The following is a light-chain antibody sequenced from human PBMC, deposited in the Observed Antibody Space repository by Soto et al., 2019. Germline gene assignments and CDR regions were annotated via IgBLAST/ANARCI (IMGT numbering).Light chain of an antibody. Sequence: ESVVTQSPGTLSLSPGERATLSCRASQSVSSSYLAWYQQKPGQAPRLLIYVASSRATGIPDRFSGSGSGTDSTLTISRLEPEDFAVYYCQQYGSSPRTFGQVTKLEIK. V-gene: IGKV3-20*01. CDR2: VAS. CDR1: QSVSSSY. CDR3: QQYGSSPRT. J-gene: IGKJ2*01.